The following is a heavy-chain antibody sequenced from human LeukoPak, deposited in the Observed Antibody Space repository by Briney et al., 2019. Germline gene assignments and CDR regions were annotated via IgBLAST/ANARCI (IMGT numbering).Heavy chain of an antibody. Sequence: SETLSLTCTVSGGSIRSYYWNWIRQPPGRGLEWIGYTYYSGSTNYNPSLKSRVTISVDTSKNQFSLKMSSVTAADTAVYYCATSSKGGLGAFDIWGQGTMVTVSS. D-gene: IGHD3-16*01. CDR2: TYYSGST. V-gene: IGHV4-59*08. CDR3: ATSSKGGLGAFDI. J-gene: IGHJ3*02. CDR1: GGSIRSYY.